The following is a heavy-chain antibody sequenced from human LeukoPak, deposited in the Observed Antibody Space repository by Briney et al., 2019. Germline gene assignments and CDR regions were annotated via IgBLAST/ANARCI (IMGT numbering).Heavy chain of an antibody. Sequence: ASVKVSCKASGYTFTSYYMHWVRQAPGQGLEWMGIINPSGGSTSYAQKFQGRVTMTRDTSISTAYMELSSLRSEDTAVYYCASMGATDAFDIWGQGTMVTVSS. CDR2: INPSGGST. J-gene: IGHJ3*02. D-gene: IGHD1-26*01. CDR3: ASMGATDAFDI. CDR1: GYTFTSYY. V-gene: IGHV1-46*01.